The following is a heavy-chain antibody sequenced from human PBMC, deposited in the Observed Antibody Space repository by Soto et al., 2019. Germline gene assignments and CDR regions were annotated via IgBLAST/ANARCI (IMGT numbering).Heavy chain of an antibody. J-gene: IGHJ3*02. CDR3: ARDAYNSPVSPHNAFDI. CDR2: IYHSGRT. D-gene: IGHD1-1*01. Sequence: QVQLQESGPGLVKPSQTLSLTCTVSGGSISSGAYYWSWIRQHPGKGLEWIGYIYHSGRTYYNPSLKRRVTISVDTPRNQFSLERSSVPAADTAVYYCARDAYNSPVSPHNAFDIWGQGTLVTVSS. CDR1: GGSISSGAYY. V-gene: IGHV4-31*03.